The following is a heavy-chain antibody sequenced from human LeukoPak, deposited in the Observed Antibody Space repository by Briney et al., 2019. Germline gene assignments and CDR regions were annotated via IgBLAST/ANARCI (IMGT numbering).Heavy chain of an antibody. J-gene: IGHJ4*02. D-gene: IGHD4-23*01. CDR1: GYTLSELA. CDR2: FAPEDGDT. V-gene: IGHV1-24*01. Sequence: ASVKVSCKVSGYTLSELAMHWMRQAPGKGLEWMGGFAPEDGDTIYAQKFQGRVIMTEDSSTDTAYMELSSLRSEDTAVYYCARAGAQNYGGNSDYWGQGTLVTVSS. CDR3: ARAGAQNYGGNSDY.